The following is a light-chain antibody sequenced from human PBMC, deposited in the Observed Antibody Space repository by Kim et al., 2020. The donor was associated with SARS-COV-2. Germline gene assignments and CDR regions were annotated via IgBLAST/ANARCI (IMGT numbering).Light chain of an antibody. CDR2: GAS. V-gene: IGKV3-20*01. Sequence: PGERSSLSCRASQSISSEVLACYQRISGQPPRLLIFGASNRAAGIPDRFSGAGSGTDFTLPITRLEPADSAVYYCKQYTTSPPACTFGQGTKLEI. CDR1: QSISSEV. CDR3: KQYTTSPPACT. J-gene: IGKJ2*02.